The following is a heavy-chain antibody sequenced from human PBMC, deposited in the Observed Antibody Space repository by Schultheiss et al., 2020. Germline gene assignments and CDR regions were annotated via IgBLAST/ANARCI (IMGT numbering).Heavy chain of an antibody. CDR1: GFTFSNAW. CDR3: AKDITFGGVIVGTFDY. V-gene: IGHV3-15*01. CDR2: IKSKTDGGTT. J-gene: IGHJ4*02. Sequence: GGSLRLSCAASGFTFSNAWMSWVRQAPGKGLEWVGRIKSKTDGGTTDYAAPVKGRFTISRDDSKNTLYLQMNSLKTEDTAVYYCAKDITFGGVIVGTFDYWGQGTLVTVSS. D-gene: IGHD3-16*02.